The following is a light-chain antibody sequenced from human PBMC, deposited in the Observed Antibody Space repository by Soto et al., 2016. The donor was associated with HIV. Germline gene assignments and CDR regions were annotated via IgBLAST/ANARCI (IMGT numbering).Light chain of an antibody. Sequence: DIQMTQSPSSLSLSIGDRVTITCRASQGIRHDLGWFQQKSGKAPXRLIYAASSLESGVPSRFSGSGSGTEFTLTITSLQPEDFATYYCLQQNTYPHTFGGGTKVEFK. J-gene: IGKJ4*01. CDR2: AAS. CDR3: LQQNTYPHT. V-gene: IGKV1-17*01. CDR1: QGIRHD.